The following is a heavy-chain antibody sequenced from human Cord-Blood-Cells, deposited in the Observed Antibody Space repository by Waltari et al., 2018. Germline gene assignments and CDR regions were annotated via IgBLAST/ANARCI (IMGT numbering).Heavy chain of an antibody. V-gene: IGHV3-30-3*01. CDR1: GFTFSRYA. Sequence: QLQLVESGGVVVQPGRCLRLSCAALGFTFSRYAMHWVRKAPGKGLEWVAVISYDGSNKYYADSVKGRFTISRDNSKNTLYLQMNSLRAEDTAVYYCARDSGGSYFDYWGQGTLVTVSS. J-gene: IGHJ4*02. D-gene: IGHD2-15*01. CDR2: ISYDGSNK. CDR3: ARDSGGSYFDY.